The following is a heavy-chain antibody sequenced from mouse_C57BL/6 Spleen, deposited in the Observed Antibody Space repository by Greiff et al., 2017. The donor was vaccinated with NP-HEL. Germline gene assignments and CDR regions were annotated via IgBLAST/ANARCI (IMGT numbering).Heavy chain of an antibody. CDR1: GYTFTDYN. J-gene: IGHJ2*01. D-gene: IGHD2-2*01. V-gene: IGHV1-22*01. Sequence: VQLKQSGPELVKPGASVKMSCKASGYTFTDYNMHWVKQSHGKSLEWIGYINPNNGGTSYNQKFKGKTTLTVNKSSSTAYMELRSLTSEDSAVYYCAREGGYDLYFDYWGQGTTLTVSS. CDR2: INPNNGGT. CDR3: AREGGYDLYFDY.